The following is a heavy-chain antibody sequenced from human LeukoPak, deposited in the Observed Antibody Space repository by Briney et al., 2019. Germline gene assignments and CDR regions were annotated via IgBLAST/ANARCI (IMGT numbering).Heavy chain of an antibody. D-gene: IGHD1-7*01. J-gene: IGHJ4*02. CDR1: GYTFTNYA. V-gene: IGHV7-4-1*02. CDR3: ALITGTTYFDY. CDR2: INTNTGNP. Sequence: ASVKVSCKASGYTFTNYAMNWVPQAPGQGLEWMGWINTNTGNPTYTQGFTGRFVFSLDTSVSTAYLQISSLKAEDTAVYYCALITGTTYFDYWGQGTLVTVSS.